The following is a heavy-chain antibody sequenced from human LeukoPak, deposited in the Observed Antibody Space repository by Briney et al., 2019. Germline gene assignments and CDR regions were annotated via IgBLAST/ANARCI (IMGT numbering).Heavy chain of an antibody. CDR1: GGSISSYY. D-gene: IGHD3-10*01. Sequence: PSETLSLTCTVSGGSISSYYWSWIRQPPGKGLEWIGYIYYSGSTNYNPSLKSRVTISVDTSKNQFSLKLSSVTAADTAVYYCARFGVEFGDAFDIWGQGTMVTVSS. CDR2: IYYSGST. CDR3: ARFGVEFGDAFDI. J-gene: IGHJ3*02. V-gene: IGHV4-59*01.